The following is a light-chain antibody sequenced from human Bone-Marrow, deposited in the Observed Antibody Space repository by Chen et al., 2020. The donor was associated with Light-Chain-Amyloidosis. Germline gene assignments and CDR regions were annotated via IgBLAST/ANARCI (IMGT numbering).Light chain of an antibody. V-gene: IGLV2-14*01. CDR2: AVS. CDR1: SGDVGTYNY. J-gene: IGLJ1*01. CDR3: SSFTSSSSYV. Sequence: QSALTQPASVSGSPGQSITISCTGTSGDVGTYNYVSWYQQHPGKAPKLMICAVSNRPSGVSNRFSGSKSGNTASLTISWLQAEDEADYYCSSFTSSSSYVFGPGTKVTVL.